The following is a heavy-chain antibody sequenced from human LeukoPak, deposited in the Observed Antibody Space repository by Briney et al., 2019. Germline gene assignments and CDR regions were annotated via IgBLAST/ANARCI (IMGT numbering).Heavy chain of an antibody. CDR2: IYSSGST. V-gene: IGHV4-39*07. Sequence: PSETLSLTCSVSGVSVSSGSNYWGWIRQPPGKTLEWIGSIYSSGSTYYNPSLKSRVLILIDTAKNHFSLKLSSVTAADTAVYYCARAPNYYYGSGSYYGSEPGYYYYYYMDVWGKGTTVTVSS. CDR3: ARAPNYYYGSGSYYGSEPGYYYYYYMDV. CDR1: GVSVSSGSNY. D-gene: IGHD3-10*01. J-gene: IGHJ6*03.